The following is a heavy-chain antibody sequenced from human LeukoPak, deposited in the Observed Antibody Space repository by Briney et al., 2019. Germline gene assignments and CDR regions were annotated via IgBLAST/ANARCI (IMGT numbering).Heavy chain of an antibody. V-gene: IGHV3-15*07. CDR2: IKSKSNAGTT. J-gene: IGHJ2*01. D-gene: IGHD6-19*01. Sequence: GGSLRLSCAASGFRLPDAWMNWVRQAPGQGLEWVGRIKSKSNAGTTDYGAPVKGRLTISRDDSNNTLYLQMDSLKTEDTAVYFCTTWGSSGWGWYFDLWGRGALVTVSS. CDR3: TTWGSSGWGWYFDL. CDR1: GFRLPDAW.